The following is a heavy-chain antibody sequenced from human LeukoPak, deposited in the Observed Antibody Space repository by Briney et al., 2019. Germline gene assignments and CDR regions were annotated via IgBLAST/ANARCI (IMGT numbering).Heavy chain of an antibody. CDR3: ARGSRYFPDY. CDR2: ITSDGSTT. D-gene: IGHD1-14*01. J-gene: IGHJ4*02. CDR1: GFTFSNYW. Sequence: GGTLRLSCAASGFTFSNYWMHWVRQAPGKGLVWVSRITSDGSTTTYADSVKGRFTISRDNAKNTLYLQMNSLRADDTAVYYCARGSRYFPDYWGQGTLVTVSS. V-gene: IGHV3-74*01.